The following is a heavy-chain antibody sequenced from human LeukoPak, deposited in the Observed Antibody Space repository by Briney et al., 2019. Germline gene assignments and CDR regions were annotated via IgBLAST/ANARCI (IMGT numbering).Heavy chain of an antibody. CDR3: ARGPSRVLWFGELLNYWFDP. V-gene: IGHV1-8*01. CDR2: MNPNSGNT. Sequence: ASVKVSRKASGYTFTSYDINWVRQATGQGLEWMGWMNPNSGNTGYAQKFQGRVTMTRNTSISTAYMELSSLRSEDTAVYYCARGPSRVLWFGELLNYWFDPWGQGTLVTVSS. J-gene: IGHJ5*02. D-gene: IGHD3-10*01. CDR1: GYTFTSYD.